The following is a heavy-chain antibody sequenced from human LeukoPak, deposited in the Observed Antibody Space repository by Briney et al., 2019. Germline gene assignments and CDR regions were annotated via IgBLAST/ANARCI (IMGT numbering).Heavy chain of an antibody. Sequence: GGPLRLSCAASGFTFNNYAMTWVRQAPGKGLERVSVISGGGGSSYYADSVKGRFTVSRDNSKNTLYLQMNSLRDEDTAVYYCAKGQGYNYGDSIDYWGQGTLVTVSS. CDR2: ISGGGGSS. CDR3: AKGQGYNYGDSIDY. D-gene: IGHD5-18*01. J-gene: IGHJ4*02. CDR1: GFTFNNYA. V-gene: IGHV3-23*01.